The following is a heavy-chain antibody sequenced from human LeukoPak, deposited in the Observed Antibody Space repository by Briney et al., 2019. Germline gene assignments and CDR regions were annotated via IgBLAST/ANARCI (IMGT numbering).Heavy chain of an antibody. J-gene: IGHJ4*02. CDR2: ISGSGGST. CDR1: GYTPSLWT. Sequence: GGSLRLSCAASGYTPSLWTMRWVCQAPGKGLEWVSAISGSGGSTYYADSVKGRFTISRDNAKNSLYLQMNSLRAEDTAVYYCARDREDEYGDYVSDAYYCAYWGQGTLVTVSS. D-gene: IGHD4-17*01. V-gene: IGHV3-23*01. CDR3: ARDREDEYGDYVSDAYYCAY.